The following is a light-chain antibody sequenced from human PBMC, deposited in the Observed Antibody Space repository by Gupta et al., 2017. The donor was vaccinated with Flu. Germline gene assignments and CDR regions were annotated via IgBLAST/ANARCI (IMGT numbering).Light chain of an antibody. J-gene: IGKJ2*01. CDR3: QHVGNSPLYI. V-gene: IGKV3-20*01. CDR1: QTVHTNY. CDR2: ATS. Sequence: IVLTQSPATLSLSPGDRVTVSCRASQTVHTNYLAWYQHKAGQAPRLLIYATSTRATGVPDRFSGSGSGTDYTLTISRREPDDFAPYYCQHVGNSPLYIFGQGTKLEMK.